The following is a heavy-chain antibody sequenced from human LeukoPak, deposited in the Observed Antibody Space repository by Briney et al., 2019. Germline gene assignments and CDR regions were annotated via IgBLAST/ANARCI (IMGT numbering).Heavy chain of an antibody. CDR3: AKEYTFHYSRIDY. D-gene: IGHD2-2*02. Sequence: GSLRLSCAASGFTFSSYAMHWVRQAPGKGLEWVAVISYDGSNKYYADSVKGRFTISRDNSKNTLYLQMNSLRAEDTAVYYCAKEYTFHYSRIDYWGQGTLVTVSS. V-gene: IGHV3-30*04. CDR2: ISYDGSNK. CDR1: GFTFSSYA. J-gene: IGHJ4*02.